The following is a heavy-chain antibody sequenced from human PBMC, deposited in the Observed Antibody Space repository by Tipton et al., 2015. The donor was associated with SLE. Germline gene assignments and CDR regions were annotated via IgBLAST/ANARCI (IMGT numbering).Heavy chain of an antibody. J-gene: IGHJ4*02. CDR2: ISSNGGST. V-gene: IGHV3-64*02. CDR3: AVTNWGTDFDY. Sequence: SLRLSYAASGFTFSSYAMHWVRQAPGKGLEYVSAISSNGGSTYYADSVKGRFTISRDNSKNTLYLQMGSLRAEDMAVYYCAVTNWGTDFDYWGQGTLVTVSS. CDR1: GFTFSSYA. D-gene: IGHD7-27*01.